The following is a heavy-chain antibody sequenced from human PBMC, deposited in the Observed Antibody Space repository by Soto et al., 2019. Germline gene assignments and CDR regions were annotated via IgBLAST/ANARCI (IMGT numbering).Heavy chain of an antibody. CDR2: ISGSGGST. Sequence: GGSLRLSCAASGFTISSYAMSWVRQAPGKGLEWVSAISGSGGSTYYADSVKGRFTISRDNSKNTLYLQMNSLRAEDTAVYYCAKATVTTWDYYYYMDVWGKGTTVTVSS. D-gene: IGHD4-17*01. V-gene: IGHV3-23*01. CDR1: GFTISSYA. CDR3: AKATVTTWDYYYYMDV. J-gene: IGHJ6*03.